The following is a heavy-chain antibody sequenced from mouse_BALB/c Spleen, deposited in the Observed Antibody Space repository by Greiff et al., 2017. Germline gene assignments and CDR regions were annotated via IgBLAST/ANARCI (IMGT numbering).Heavy chain of an antibody. J-gene: IGHJ4*01. CDR2: ISYSGST. V-gene: IGHV3-2*02. CDR1: GYSITSDYA. Sequence: EVQLQESGPGLVKPSQSLSLTCTVTGYSITSDYAWNWIRQFPGNKLEWMGYISYSGSTSYNPSLKSRISITRDTSKNQFFLQLNSVTTEDTATYYCARLGLGAMDYWGQGTSVTVSS. CDR3: ARLGLGAMDY. D-gene: IGHD4-1*01.